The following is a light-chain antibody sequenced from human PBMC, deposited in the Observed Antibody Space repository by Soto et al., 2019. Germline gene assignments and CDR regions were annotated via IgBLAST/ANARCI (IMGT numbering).Light chain of an antibody. J-gene: IGKJ1*01. Sequence: EIVLTQSPGTLSLSPGERATLSCRASQRVSSNYLAWYQQKPGQAPRPLIYGASSRATGIPDRFSGSGAGTDFTLTISRLESEDFAVYYCQQYGSPPWTFGQGTKV. CDR3: QQYGSPPWT. V-gene: IGKV3-20*01. CDR2: GAS. CDR1: QRVSSNY.